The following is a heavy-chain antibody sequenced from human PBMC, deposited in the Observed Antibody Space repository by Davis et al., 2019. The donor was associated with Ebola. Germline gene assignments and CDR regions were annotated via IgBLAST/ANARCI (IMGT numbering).Heavy chain of an antibody. J-gene: IGHJ5*02. D-gene: IGHD3-22*01. V-gene: IGHV1-69*02. CDR2: IIPILGIA. Sequence: AASVKVSCKASGGTFSSYTISWVRQAPGQGLEWMGRIIPILGIANYAQKFQGRVTITADESTSTAYMELRSLRSEDTAVYYCASPADSSGTWGQGTLVTVSS. CDR1: GGTFSSYT. CDR3: ASPADSSGT.